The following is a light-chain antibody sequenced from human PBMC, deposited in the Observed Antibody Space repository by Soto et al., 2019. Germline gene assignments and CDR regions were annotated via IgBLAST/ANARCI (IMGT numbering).Light chain of an antibody. CDR3: QSYDRSLSGSVL. CDR2: DNN. V-gene: IGLV1-40*01. CDR1: SSNIGAGYD. Sequence: QSVLTQPPSVSGAPGQRVTISCTGSSSNIGAGYDVHWYQQFPGTAPKLLIYDNNNRPSGVPDRFSGSKSATSASLAITGLQAEDEADYYCQSYDRSLSGSVLFGGGTKLTVL. J-gene: IGLJ2*01.